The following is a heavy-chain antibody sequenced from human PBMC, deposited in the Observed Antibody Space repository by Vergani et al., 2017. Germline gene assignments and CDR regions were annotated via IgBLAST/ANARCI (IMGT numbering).Heavy chain of an antibody. D-gene: IGHD2-2*01. V-gene: IGHV4-59*01. J-gene: IGHJ3*02. CDR3: VRLQNPECCSSTSCFLDAFDI. Sequence: QVQLQESGPGLVKPSETLSLTCTVSGGSISSYYWSWIRQPPGKGLEWIGYIYYSGSTNYNPSLKSRVTISVDTSKNQFSLKLSSVTAADTAVYYFVRLQNPECCSSTSCFLDAFDIWGQGTMVTVSS. CDR2: IYYSGST. CDR1: GGSISSYY.